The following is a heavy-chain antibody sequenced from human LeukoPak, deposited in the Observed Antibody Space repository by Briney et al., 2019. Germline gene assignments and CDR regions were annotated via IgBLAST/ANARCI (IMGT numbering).Heavy chain of an antibody. CDR3: TRGGDTSNSMGVNEY. V-gene: IGHV3-7*01. CDR2: LNQDGSAK. J-gene: IGHJ4*02. Sequence: PGGSLRLSCAASGLTFSNYWMGWVRLVSGKGLEWVANLNQDGSAKYYVDSVKGRFTIARDNAKNSLHLQMNSLRAEDTAVYYCTRGGDTSNSMGVNEYWGQGTLVTVSS. CDR1: GLTFSNYW. D-gene: IGHD6-13*01.